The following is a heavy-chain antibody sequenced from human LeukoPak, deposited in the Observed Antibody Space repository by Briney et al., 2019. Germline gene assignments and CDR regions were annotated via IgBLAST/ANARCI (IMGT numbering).Heavy chain of an antibody. J-gene: IGHJ4*02. CDR2: IWYDGSNK. CDR1: GFTFSSYG. CDR3: ARDRVTGDGQYYFDY. Sequence: QPGRSLRLSCAASGFTFSSYGMHWVRQAPGKGLEWVAVIWYDGSNKYYADSVKGRFTISRDNSKNTLYLQMNSLRAEDTAVYYCARDRVTGDGQYYFDYWGQGSLVTVSS. D-gene: IGHD7-27*01. V-gene: IGHV3-33*01.